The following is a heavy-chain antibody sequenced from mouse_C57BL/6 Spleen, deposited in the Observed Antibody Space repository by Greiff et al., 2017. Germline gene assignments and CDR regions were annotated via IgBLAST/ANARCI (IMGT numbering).Heavy chain of an antibody. CDR3: AINWDFYCDY. J-gene: IGHJ2*01. Sequence: VQLQQSGPELVKPGASVKISCKASGYTFTDYYMNWVKQSHGKSLEWIGDINPNNGGTSYNQKFKGKATLTVDKSSSTAYMELRSLTSEDSAVYYCAINWDFYCDYWGQGTTLTVSS. CDR2: INPNNGGT. D-gene: IGHD4-1*02. V-gene: IGHV1-26*01. CDR1: GYTFTDYY.